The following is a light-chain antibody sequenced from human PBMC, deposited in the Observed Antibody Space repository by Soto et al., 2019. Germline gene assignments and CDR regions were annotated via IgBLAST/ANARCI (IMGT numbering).Light chain of an antibody. CDR2: DAS. V-gene: IGKV1-5*01. CDR1: QSISSW. J-gene: IGKJ4*01. CDR3: QQYNSYPPT. Sequence: DIQMTQSPSTLSASVGDRVTITCRASQSISSWLAWYQQKPGKAPKLLIYDASSLESGVPSRFSGSGSGTEFTLTISRLQPDDFATYYCQQYNSYPPTFGGGTKVEIK.